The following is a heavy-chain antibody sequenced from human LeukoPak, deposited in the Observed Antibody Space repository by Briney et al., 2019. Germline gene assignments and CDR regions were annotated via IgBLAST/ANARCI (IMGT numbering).Heavy chain of an antibody. Sequence: PGGSLRLSCAASGFTFRNYAMAWFRQAPGKGLEWVSAISGSGANRYFADSVKGRFTISRDNPRNALYLQMNSLRAEDTAVYFCARQVGPDCWGQGTLVTVSS. CDR3: ARQVGPDC. V-gene: IGHV3-23*01. J-gene: IGHJ4*02. CDR1: GFTFRNYA. CDR2: ISGSGANR.